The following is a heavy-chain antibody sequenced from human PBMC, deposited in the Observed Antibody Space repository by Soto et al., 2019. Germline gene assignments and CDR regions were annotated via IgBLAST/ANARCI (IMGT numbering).Heavy chain of an antibody. CDR2: VYTSGTT. V-gene: IGHV4-4*07. CDR3: AREGRGSFYVDY. D-gene: IGHD1-26*01. J-gene: IGHJ4*02. Sequence: PSETLSLTCTVSGDSINSYWCSWIRQSAGKGLEWIGRVYTSGTTNYNPSLKSRVTMSVDTSRNQFSLKLSSVTAADTAIYYCAREGRGSFYVDYWGQGTLVTVSS. CDR1: GDSINSYW.